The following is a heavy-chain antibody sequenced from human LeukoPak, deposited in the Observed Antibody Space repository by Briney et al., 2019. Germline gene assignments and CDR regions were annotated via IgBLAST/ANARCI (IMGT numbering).Heavy chain of an antibody. CDR2: IYHSGST. CDR3: ASHSGYDLYFDF. J-gene: IGHJ4*02. CDR1: GGSISSGGYS. V-gene: IGHV4-30-2*01. Sequence: PSETLSLTCAVSGGSISSGGYSWSWIRQPPGKGLEWIGYIYHSGSTYYNPSLKSRVTISVDRSKNQFSLKLSSVTAADTAVYYCASHSGYDLYFDFWGQGTLVTVSS. D-gene: IGHD5-12*01.